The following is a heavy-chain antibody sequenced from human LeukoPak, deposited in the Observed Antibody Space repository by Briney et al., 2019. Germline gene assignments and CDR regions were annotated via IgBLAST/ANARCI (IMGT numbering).Heavy chain of an antibody. Sequence: GGSLRLSCAASGFTVSSNYMSWVRQAPGKGLEWVSVIYSGGSTYYAGSGKGRFTISRDNSKNTLYLQMNSLRAEDTAVYYCARSSGNWNDAPYYWGQGTLVTVSS. CDR1: GFTVSSNY. D-gene: IGHD1-1*01. J-gene: IGHJ4*02. V-gene: IGHV3-66*01. CDR2: IYSGGST. CDR3: ARSSGNWNDAPYY.